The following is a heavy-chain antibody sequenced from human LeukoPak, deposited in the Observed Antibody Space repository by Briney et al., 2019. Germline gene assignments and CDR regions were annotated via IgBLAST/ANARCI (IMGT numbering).Heavy chain of an antibody. V-gene: IGHV3-21*01. Sequence: GGFLRLSCAASGFTFSSYSMNWVRQAPGKGLEWVSSISSSSSYIYYADSVKGRFTISRDNAKNSLYLQMNSLRAEDTAVYYCARGYSGYDYGGVDYWGQGTLVTVSS. J-gene: IGHJ4*02. CDR3: ARGYSGYDYGGVDY. CDR1: GFTFSSYS. D-gene: IGHD5-12*01. CDR2: ISSSSSYI.